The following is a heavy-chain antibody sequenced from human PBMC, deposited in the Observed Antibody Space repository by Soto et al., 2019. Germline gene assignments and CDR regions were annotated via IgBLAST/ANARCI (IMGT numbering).Heavy chain of an antibody. CDR3: AKGSAVVRLPGAFDI. J-gene: IGHJ3*02. CDR2: ISGSGGST. D-gene: IGHD6-19*01. CDR1: GFAFSSYA. V-gene: IGHV3-23*01. Sequence: GGSLRLSCAASGFAFSSYAMSWVRQAPGKGLEWVSAISGSGGSTYYADSVKGRFTISRDNSKNTLYLQMNSLRAEDTAVYYCAKGSAVVRLPGAFDIWGQGTMVTVSS.